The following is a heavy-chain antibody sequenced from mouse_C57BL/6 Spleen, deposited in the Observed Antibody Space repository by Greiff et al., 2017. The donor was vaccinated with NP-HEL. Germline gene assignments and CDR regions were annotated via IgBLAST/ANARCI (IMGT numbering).Heavy chain of an antibody. CDR2: IYPGDGDT. CDR3: ARSGEFITTVEPFAY. V-gene: IGHV1-82*01. D-gene: IGHD1-1*01. CDR1: GYAFSSSW. J-gene: IGHJ3*01. Sequence: QVQLKQSGPELVKPGASVKISCKASGYAFSSSWMNWVKQRPGKGLEWIGRIYPGDGDTNYNGKFKGKATLTADKSSSTAYMQLSSLTSEDSAVYFCARSGEFITTVEPFAYWGQGTLVTVSA.